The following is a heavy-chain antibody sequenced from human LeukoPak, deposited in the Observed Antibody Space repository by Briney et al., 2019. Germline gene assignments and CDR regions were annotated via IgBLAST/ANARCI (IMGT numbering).Heavy chain of an antibody. J-gene: IGHJ6*02. Sequence: GGSLRLSCVVSGFTFSSYVMSWVRQAPGKGLVWVSRINSDGSSTSYADSVKGRFTISRDNAKNTLYLQMNSLRAEDTAVYYCARGPHRDYYGSGSYSYYYYGMDVWGQGTTVTVSS. CDR2: INSDGSST. D-gene: IGHD3-10*01. CDR3: ARGPHRDYYGSGSYSYYYYGMDV. CDR1: GFTFSSYV. V-gene: IGHV3-74*01.